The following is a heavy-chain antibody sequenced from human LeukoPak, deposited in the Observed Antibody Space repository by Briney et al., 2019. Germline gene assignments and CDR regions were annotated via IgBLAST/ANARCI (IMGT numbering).Heavy chain of an antibody. CDR2: ISAYNGNT. CDR3: ARVPTSLGMDV. CDR1: GYTFTSYG. Sequence: GASVKVSCKASGYTFTSYGISWVRQAPGQGLEWMGWISAYNGNTNYAQKLQGRVTITADESTSTAYMELSSLRSEDTAVYYCARVPTSLGMDVWGQGTTVTVSS. J-gene: IGHJ6*02. V-gene: IGHV1-18*01.